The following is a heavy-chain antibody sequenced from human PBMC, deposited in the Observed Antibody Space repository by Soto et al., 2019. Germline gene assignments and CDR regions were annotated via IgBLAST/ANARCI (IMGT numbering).Heavy chain of an antibody. J-gene: IGHJ6*02. Sequence: EVQLLESGGGLVQPGGSLRLSCAASGFNFANYAMTWVRQAPGKGLEWVSSLTGTGFTIHYADSVKGRFTISRDNSKNTVFLQLDSLRAEDTAVYFCAKDQVAARRFYYYGMDVWGQGTTVTVSS. CDR2: LTGTGFTI. D-gene: IGHD6-6*01. CDR3: AKDQVAARRFYYYGMDV. V-gene: IGHV3-23*01. CDR1: GFNFANYA.